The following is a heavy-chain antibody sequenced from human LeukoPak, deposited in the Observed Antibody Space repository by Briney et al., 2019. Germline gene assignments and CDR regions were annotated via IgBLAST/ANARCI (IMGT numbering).Heavy chain of an antibody. V-gene: IGHV4-34*01. Sequence: SETLSLTCAVYGGSFSGYYWSWIRQPPGKGLEWIGEINHSGSTNYNPSLKSRVTISVDTSKNQFSLKLSSVTAADTAVYYCARDQGYDFWSGYHYDYWGQGTLVTVSS. D-gene: IGHD3-3*01. CDR2: INHSGST. J-gene: IGHJ4*02. CDR1: GGSFSGYY. CDR3: ARDQGYDFWSGYHYDY.